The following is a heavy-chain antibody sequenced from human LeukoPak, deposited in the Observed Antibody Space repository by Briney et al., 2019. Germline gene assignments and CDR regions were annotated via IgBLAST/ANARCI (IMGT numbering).Heavy chain of an antibody. CDR3: ARYGAYCSSTSCYAFDY. Sequence: SETLSLTCTVSGGSISSYYWSWIRQPPGKGLEWIGYIYYSGSTNYNPSLKSRVTISVDTPKNQFSLKLSSVTAADTAVYYCARYGAYCSSTSCYAFDYWGQGTLVTVSS. CDR1: GGSISSYY. CDR2: IYYSGST. D-gene: IGHD2-2*01. V-gene: IGHV4-59*08. J-gene: IGHJ4*02.